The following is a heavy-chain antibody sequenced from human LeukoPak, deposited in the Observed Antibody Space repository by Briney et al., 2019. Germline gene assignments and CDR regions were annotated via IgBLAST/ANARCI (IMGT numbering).Heavy chain of an antibody. V-gene: IGHV1-8*01. CDR3: ARRSPYRVRGPLGIWFDP. J-gene: IGHJ5*02. Sequence: GASVKVSCKASGYTFTSYDINWVLQATGQGLEWMGWMNPNSGNTGYAQKFQGRVTMTRNTSISTAYMELSSLRSEDTAVYYCARRSPYRVRGPLGIWFDPWGQGTLVTVSS. CDR2: MNPNSGNT. CDR1: GYTFTSYD. D-gene: IGHD3-10*01.